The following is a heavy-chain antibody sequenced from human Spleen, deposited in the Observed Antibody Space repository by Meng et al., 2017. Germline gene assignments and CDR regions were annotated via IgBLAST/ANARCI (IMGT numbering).Heavy chain of an antibody. V-gene: IGHV1-46*01. CDR1: GYTFTNNY. J-gene: IGHJ6*02. D-gene: IGHD5-12*01. CDR3: ASAAAPGYSGYNFYYYGMDV. Sequence: ASVTVSCKTSGYTFTNNYMHWVRQAPGQGLEWMGVINPTGGSTGYAQNFQGRLTITRDTPTSTVYMELSSLRSEDTAVYHCASAAAPGYSGYNFYYYGMDVWGQGTTVTVAS. CDR2: INPTGGST.